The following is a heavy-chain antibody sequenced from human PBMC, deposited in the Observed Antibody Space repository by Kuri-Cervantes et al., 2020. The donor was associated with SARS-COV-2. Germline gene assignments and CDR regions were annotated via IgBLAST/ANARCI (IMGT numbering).Heavy chain of an antibody. CDR3: ARVKSGGYYLSVFDY. CDR1: GFLFSAPA. D-gene: IGHD3-22*01. CDR2: VRGKANNYAT. J-gene: IGHJ4*02. Sequence: GESLKISCEVSGFLFSAPAIHWVRQGSGKGLEWVGRVRGKANNYATAYAASVKGRFTISRDNSKNTLYLQMNSLRAEDTAVYYCARVKSGGYYLSVFDYWGQGTLVTVSS. V-gene: IGHV3-73*01.